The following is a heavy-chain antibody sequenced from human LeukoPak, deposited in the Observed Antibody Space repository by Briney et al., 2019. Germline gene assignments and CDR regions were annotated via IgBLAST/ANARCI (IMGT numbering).Heavy chain of an antibody. Sequence: ASVKVSCKASGNTFTSYYMHWVRQAPGQGLEWMGWISTYNGDTNYAQKLQGRVTMTTDTSTSTAYMELRSLRSDDTAVYYCARGASNIAPHTNLWGDNWFDPWGQGTLVTVSS. CDR2: ISTYNGDT. V-gene: IGHV1-18*04. CDR3: ARGASNIAPHTNLWGDNWFDP. CDR1: GNTFTSYY. J-gene: IGHJ5*02. D-gene: IGHD2-8*01.